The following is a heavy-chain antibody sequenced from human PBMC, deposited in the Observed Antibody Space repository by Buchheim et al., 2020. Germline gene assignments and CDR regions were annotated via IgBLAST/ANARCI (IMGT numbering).Heavy chain of an antibody. V-gene: IGHV3-30*18. CDR1: GFTFSSYG. D-gene: IGHD2-15*01. J-gene: IGHJ3*02. CDR2: ISYDGSNK. CDR3: AKLDCSGGSCYWEDAFDI. Sequence: QVQLVESGGGVVQPGRSLRLSCAASGFTFSSYGMHWVRQAPGKRLEWVAVISYDGSNKYYADSVKGRFTISRDNSKNTLYLQMNSLRAEDTAVYYCAKLDCSGGSCYWEDAFDIWGQGT.